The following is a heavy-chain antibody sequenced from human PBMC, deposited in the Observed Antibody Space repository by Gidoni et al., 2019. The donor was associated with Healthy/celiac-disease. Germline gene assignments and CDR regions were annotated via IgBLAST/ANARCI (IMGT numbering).Heavy chain of an antibody. CDR3: ARRHYDILTGPPAYYFDY. CDR1: GGSFSGYY. CDR2: INHSGST. Sequence: QVQLQQWGAGLLKPSATLSLTCAVYGGSFSGYYWSWIRQPPGKGLEWIGEINHSGSTNYNPSLKSRVTISVDTSKNQFSLKLSSVTAADTAVYYCARRHYDILTGPPAYYFDYWGQGTLVTVSS. J-gene: IGHJ4*02. D-gene: IGHD3-9*01. V-gene: IGHV4-34*01.